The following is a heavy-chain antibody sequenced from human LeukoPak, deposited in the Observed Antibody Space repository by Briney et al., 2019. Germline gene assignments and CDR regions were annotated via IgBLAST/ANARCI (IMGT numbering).Heavy chain of an antibody. V-gene: IGHV4-34*01. CDR1: GGSFSGYY. CDR2: INHSGST. Sequence: SSETLSLTCAVYGGSFSGYYWSWIRQPPGKGREGSGEINHSGSTNYNPSLKSRVTISVDTSKNQSSLRLSSVTAADTAVYYCARVLEGSSGQHWYFDLWGRGTLVTVSS. CDR3: ARVLEGSSGQHWYFDL. D-gene: IGHD6-19*01. J-gene: IGHJ2*01.